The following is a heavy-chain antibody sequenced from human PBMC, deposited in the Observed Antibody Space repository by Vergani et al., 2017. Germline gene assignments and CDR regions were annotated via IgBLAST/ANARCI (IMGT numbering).Heavy chain of an antibody. D-gene: IGHD2-15*01. V-gene: IGHV1-24*01. CDR1: GYTLTELS. CDR2: YDPEDGET. J-gene: IGHJ5*02. Sequence: QVQLVQSGAVVKKPGASVKVSCKVSGYTLTELSMHWVRQAPGKGLEWMGGYDPEDGETIYAQKLQGRVTMTTDTSTSTAYMELRSLRSDDTAVYYCARGSVAGWFDPWGQGTLVTVSS. CDR3: ARGSVAGWFDP.